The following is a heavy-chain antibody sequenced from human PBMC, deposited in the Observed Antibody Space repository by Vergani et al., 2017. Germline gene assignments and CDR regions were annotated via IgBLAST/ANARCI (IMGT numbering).Heavy chain of an antibody. J-gene: IGHJ4*02. CDR1: GGSISSYY. CDR3: ARDYCSSTSCFLDY. Sequence: QVQLQESGPGLVKPSETLSLTCTVSGGSISSYYWSWIRQPAGKGLEWIGRIYTSGSTNYNPSLKSRVTMSVDTSKNQFSLKLSSVTAADTAVYYCARDYCSSTSCFLDYCGQGTLVTVSS. CDR2: IYTSGST. D-gene: IGHD2-2*01. V-gene: IGHV4-4*07.